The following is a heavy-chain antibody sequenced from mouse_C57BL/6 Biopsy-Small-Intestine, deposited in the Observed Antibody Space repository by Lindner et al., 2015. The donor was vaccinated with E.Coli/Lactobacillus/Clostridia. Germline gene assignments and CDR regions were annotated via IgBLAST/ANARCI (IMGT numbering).Heavy chain of an antibody. CDR2: IDPENGDT. J-gene: IGHJ3*01. CDR1: GFNIKDDY. V-gene: IGHV14-4*01. CDR3: TIPSYGSSYWFAY. D-gene: IGHD1-1*01. Sequence: VQLQESGAELVRPGASVKLSCTASGFNIKDDYMHWVKQRPEQGLEWIGWIDPENGDTEYASKFQGKATITADTSSNTAYLQLSSLTSEDTAVYYCTIPSYGSSYWFAYWGQGTLVTVSA.